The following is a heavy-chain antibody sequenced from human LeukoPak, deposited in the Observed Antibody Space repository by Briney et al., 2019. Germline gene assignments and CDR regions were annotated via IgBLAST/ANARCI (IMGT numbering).Heavy chain of an antibody. V-gene: IGHV1-2*02. CDR3: ARVSGIAAAGSDY. CDR2: INPNSGGT. Sequence: GASVKVSCKASGYTFTGYYIHWVRQAPGQGLEWMGWINPNSGGTNYAQRFQGRVTMTRDTSISTAYMELSRLRSDDTAVYYCARVSGIAAAGSDYWGQGTLVTVSS. J-gene: IGHJ4*02. D-gene: IGHD6-13*01. CDR1: GYTFTGYY.